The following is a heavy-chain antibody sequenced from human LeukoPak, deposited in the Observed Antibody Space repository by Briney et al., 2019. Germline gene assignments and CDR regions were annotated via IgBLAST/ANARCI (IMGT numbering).Heavy chain of an antibody. V-gene: IGHV3-48*01. Sequence: GGSLRLSCAASGFTFSHYSMNWVRQAPGKGLGWIAYIISSSTVYYADSVEGRFTISRDTANNSLYLQMNSLRAEDTAVYYCARSTEYDSLTGDLVAHRWGQGTLVTVSS. J-gene: IGHJ4*02. CDR2: IISSSTV. CDR3: ARSTEYDSLTGDLVAHR. CDR1: GFTFSHYS. D-gene: IGHD3-9*01.